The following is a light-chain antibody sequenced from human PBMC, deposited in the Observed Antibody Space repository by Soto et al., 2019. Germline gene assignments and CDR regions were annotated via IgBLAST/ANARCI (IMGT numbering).Light chain of an antibody. Sequence: DIQMTQSPSSVPASVGDRVTITCRASQSISSYLNWYQQKPGKAPNLLIYTGSSLQSGVPSRFSGSGPGTDFTLTINSLQPEDFATYYCQQAASFPITFGQGTRLEIK. V-gene: IGKV1-12*01. CDR2: TGS. J-gene: IGKJ5*01. CDR3: QQAASFPIT. CDR1: QSISSY.